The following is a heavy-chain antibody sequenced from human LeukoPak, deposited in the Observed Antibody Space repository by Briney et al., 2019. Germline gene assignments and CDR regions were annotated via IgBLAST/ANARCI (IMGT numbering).Heavy chain of an antibody. D-gene: IGHD4-17*01. V-gene: IGHV3-23*01. CDR1: GFTFSSYP. CDR3: AKGSLSGDYYFDY. J-gene: IGHJ4*02. Sequence: GGSLRLSCVGSGFTFSSYPMSWVRLAPGKGLEWVSGISGSGRNTYYADSVKGRFTISRDNSKNTLYLQMSSLRADDTAVYYCAKGSLSGDYYFDYWGQGTVVTVSS. CDR2: ISGSGRNT.